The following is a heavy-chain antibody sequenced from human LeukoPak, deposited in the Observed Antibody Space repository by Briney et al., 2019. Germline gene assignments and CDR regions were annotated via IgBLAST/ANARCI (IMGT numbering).Heavy chain of an antibody. CDR3: TTYFDTTGYFEEAYDT. Sequence: GGSLRLSCAPSGFPFSRYSMNWVRQAPGKGLEGVGYISTNSRTIYSGDSVKGRFSISRDNDKSLLYRQMENLRVEDTAVYYCTTYFDTTGYFEEAYDTWGQGTLVTVSA. J-gene: IGHJ4*03. CDR1: GFPFSRYS. V-gene: IGHV3-48*01. CDR2: ISTNSRTI. D-gene: IGHD3-22*01.